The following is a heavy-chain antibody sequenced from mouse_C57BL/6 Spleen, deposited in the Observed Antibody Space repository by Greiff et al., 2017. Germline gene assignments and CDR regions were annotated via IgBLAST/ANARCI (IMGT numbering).Heavy chain of an antibody. J-gene: IGHJ4*01. V-gene: IGHV1-82*01. Sequence: VQLQQSGPELVKPGASVKISCKASGYAFSSSWMNWVKQRPGTGLEWNGRIYPGDGDTNYNGKFKGKATLTADKSSSTAYMQLSSLTSEDSAVYFGARPGNYGGYYAMDYWGQGTSVTVSS. CDR3: ARPGNYGGYYAMDY. D-gene: IGHD2-1*01. CDR2: IYPGDGDT. CDR1: GYAFSSSW.